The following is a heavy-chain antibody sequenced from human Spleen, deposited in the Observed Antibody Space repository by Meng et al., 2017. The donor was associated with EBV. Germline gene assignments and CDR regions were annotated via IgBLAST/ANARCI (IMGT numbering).Heavy chain of an antibody. CDR3: ARGLGGHYPTMEY. Sequence: VHLQESGRGLVKPSGLLSLTVAVSGASIDSSDWWTCVRQAPGKGLEWIGEIHHSGTTNYNPSLESRVTISIDKSDNQFSLKLTSVTAADTAVYYCARGLGGHYPTMEYWGQGTLVTVSS. CDR1: GASIDSSDW. CDR2: IHHSGTT. D-gene: IGHD3-22*01. J-gene: IGHJ4*02. V-gene: IGHV4-4*02.